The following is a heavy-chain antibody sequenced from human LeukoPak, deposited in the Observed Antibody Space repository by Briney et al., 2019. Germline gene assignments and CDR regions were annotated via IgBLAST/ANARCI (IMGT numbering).Heavy chain of an antibody. J-gene: IGHJ3*01. CDR2: INGDGSTT. CDR1: GFTFSSHW. CDR3: VRGLGGDMV. Sequence: GGSLRLSCAASGFTFSSHWMHWVRQAPGKGLVWVSRINGDGSTTNYADSVKGRFTISRDNAKNTLYLQMNTLRAEDTAVYYCVRGLGGDMVWGQGTMVTVSS. V-gene: IGHV3-74*01. D-gene: IGHD2-21*02.